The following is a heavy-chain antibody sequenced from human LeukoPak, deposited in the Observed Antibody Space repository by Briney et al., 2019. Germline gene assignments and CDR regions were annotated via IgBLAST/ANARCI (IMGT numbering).Heavy chain of an antibody. V-gene: IGHV3-74*01. CDR1: GFTFSSYW. J-gene: IGHJ4*02. D-gene: IGHD5/OR15-5a*01. Sequence: GGSLRLSCAASGFTFSSYWMHWVRQAPGKGLVWVSRIHSDGSSTNYADSVKDRFTISRDNAKNTLDLQMNSLRAEDTAVYYCARGGSTWLGYWGQGTLVTVSS. CDR2: IHSDGSST. CDR3: ARGGSTWLGY.